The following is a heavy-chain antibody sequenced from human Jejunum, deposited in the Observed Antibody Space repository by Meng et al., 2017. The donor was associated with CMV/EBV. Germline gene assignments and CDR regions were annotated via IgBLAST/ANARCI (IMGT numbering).Heavy chain of an antibody. CDR3: ARDYYGSGTYSYLFDY. CDR1: CYSVA. D-gene: IGHD3-10*01. CDR2: PCYRSKWYD. Sequence: CYSVAWSCIRQSPSRGLEYLERPCYRSKWYDYYAVSVSGRIVLNPDTSNNQFSLQLNSVTPEDTAVYYCARDYYGSGTYSYLFDYWGQGTLVTVSS. V-gene: IGHV6-1*01. J-gene: IGHJ4*02.